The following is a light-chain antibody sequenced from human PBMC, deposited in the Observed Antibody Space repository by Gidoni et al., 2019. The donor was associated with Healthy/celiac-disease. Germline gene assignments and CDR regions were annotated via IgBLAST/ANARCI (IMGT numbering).Light chain of an antibody. V-gene: IGKV3-11*01. Sequence: EIVLTQSPATLSLSPGERATLSCRASQSVSSYLAWYQQKPGQAPRLLIYDASNRATGIPARFSGSGSGTDFTLTSSSLEPEDFAVYYCQQRSNWHMYSFGQGTKLEIK. CDR2: DAS. J-gene: IGKJ2*03. CDR1: QSVSSY. CDR3: QQRSNWHMYS.